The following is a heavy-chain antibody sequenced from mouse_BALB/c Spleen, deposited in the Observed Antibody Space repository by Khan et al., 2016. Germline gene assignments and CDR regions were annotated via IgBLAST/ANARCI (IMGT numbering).Heavy chain of an antibody. CDR1: GYSITSDYA. D-gene: IGHD4-1*01. CDR3: ARSGPFYFDY. V-gene: IGHV3-2*02. Sequence: EVQLQESGPGLVKPSQSLSLTCTVTGYSITSDYAWNWIRQFPGNKLEWMGYISYSGSTSYNPSLKSRISITRDTSKKQFFLQLHSVTTEDTATYYGARSGPFYFDYWGQGTTLTVSS. CDR2: ISYSGST. J-gene: IGHJ2*01.